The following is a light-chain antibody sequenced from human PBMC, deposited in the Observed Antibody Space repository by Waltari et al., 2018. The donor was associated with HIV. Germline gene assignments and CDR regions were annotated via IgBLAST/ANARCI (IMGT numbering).Light chain of an antibody. V-gene: IGLV2-8*01. CDR2: DVI. CDR3: SSHAGSKVV. Sequence: QSALTQPPSASGSPGQSVTLSCTGTRSDVGCYNSVSWHQQHPGKAPKLMIYDVIKRPSGVPDRFSGSKSGNTASLTVSGLQPEDEADYYCSSHAGSKVVFGGGTRLTVL. J-gene: IGLJ2*01. CDR1: RSDVGCYNS.